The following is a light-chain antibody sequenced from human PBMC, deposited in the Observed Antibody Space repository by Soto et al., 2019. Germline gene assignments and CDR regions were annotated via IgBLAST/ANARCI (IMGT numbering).Light chain of an antibody. Sequence: DIQMTQSPSSLSASVGDRVTITCRASQGISNYLAWYQQKPGKVPKLLIYAASTLQSGVPSRFSGSGSGTYFTLTIGSLQPEDVATYYCQKYNSAPRTFGPGIKVDIK. J-gene: IGKJ3*01. CDR1: QGISNY. CDR3: QKYNSAPRT. CDR2: AAS. V-gene: IGKV1-27*01.